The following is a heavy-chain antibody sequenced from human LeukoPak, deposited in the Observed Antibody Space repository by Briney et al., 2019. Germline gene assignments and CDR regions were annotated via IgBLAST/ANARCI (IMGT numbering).Heavy chain of an antibody. CDR2: IYYSGST. Sequence: SETLSLTCTVSGGSISSYYWSWIRQPPGKGLEWIGYIYYSGSTNYNPSLKSRVTISVDTSKNQFSLKLSSVTAADTAVYYCARHKDYYDSSGSFSYWGQGTLVTVSS. CDR1: GGSISSYY. D-gene: IGHD3-22*01. V-gene: IGHV4-59*08. J-gene: IGHJ4*02. CDR3: ARHKDYYDSSGSFSY.